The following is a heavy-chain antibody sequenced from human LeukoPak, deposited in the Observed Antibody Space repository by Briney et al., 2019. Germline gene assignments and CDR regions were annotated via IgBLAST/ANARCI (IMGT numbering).Heavy chain of an antibody. CDR3: AGTYYYDSSGYYLDY. D-gene: IGHD3-22*01. V-gene: IGHV4-59*01. CDR2: TYYSGST. CDR1: GGSISSYY. J-gene: IGHJ4*02. Sequence: SETLSLTCTVSGGSISSYYWSWIRQPPGKGLEWIGYTYYSGSTNYNPSLKSRVTISVDTSKNQFSLKLSSVTAADTAVYYCAGTYYYDSSGYYLDYWGQGTLVTVSS.